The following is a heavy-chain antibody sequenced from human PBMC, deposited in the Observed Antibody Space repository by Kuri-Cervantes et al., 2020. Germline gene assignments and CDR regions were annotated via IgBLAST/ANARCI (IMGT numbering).Heavy chain of an antibody. D-gene: IGHD1-26*01. CDR2: INAGNGNT. V-gene: IGHV1-3*01. CDR1: GYTFTSYG. Sequence: ASVKVSCKASGYTFTSYGISWVRQAPGQGLEWMGWINAGNGNTKYSQKFQGRVTVTRDTSASTAYMELSSLRSEDTAVYYCARDSRLGSGSYNFDYWGQGTLVTVSS. CDR3: ARDSRLGSGSYNFDY. J-gene: IGHJ4*02.